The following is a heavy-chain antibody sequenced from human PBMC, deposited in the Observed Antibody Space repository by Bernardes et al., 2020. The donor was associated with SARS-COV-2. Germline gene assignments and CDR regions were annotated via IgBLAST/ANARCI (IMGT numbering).Heavy chain of an antibody. D-gene: IGHD4-17*01. Sequence: GSLSLSCAASGFTFSSYSMNWVRQAPGKGLEWVSYISSSSSTIYYADSVKGRFTISRDNAKNSLYLQMNTLRAEDTAVYYCAKDWVDEYGGIDYWGQGTLVTVSS. CDR3: AKDWVDEYGGIDY. CDR2: ISSSSSTI. CDR1: GFTFSSYS. J-gene: IGHJ4*02. V-gene: IGHV3-48*01.